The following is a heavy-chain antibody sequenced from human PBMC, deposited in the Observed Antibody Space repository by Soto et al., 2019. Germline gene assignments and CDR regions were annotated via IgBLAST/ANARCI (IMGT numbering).Heavy chain of an antibody. Sequence: GGSLRLSCAASGFTFSSYWMHWVRQAPGKGLVWVSRINSDGSSTSYADSVKGRFTISRDNAKNTLYLQMNSLRAEDTAVYYCARDHVAAGGSYYYYYYYMDIWGKGTTVTVSS. J-gene: IGHJ6*03. D-gene: IGHD6-13*01. CDR2: INSDGSST. CDR1: GFTFSSYW. V-gene: IGHV3-74*01. CDR3: ARDHVAAGGSYYYYYYYMDI.